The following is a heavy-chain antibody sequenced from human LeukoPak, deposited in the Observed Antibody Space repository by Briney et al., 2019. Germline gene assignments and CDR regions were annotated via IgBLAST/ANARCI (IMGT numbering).Heavy chain of an antibody. CDR3: AKDGRGAYSYGTCFDY. CDR1: EFTFSNYA. V-gene: IGHV3-23*01. Sequence: GGALGISFTASEFTFSNYAMGWVRQAPGKGLPWVSSRSEDGGYTYYAESVKGRFTIPRENSTNTLYLHMNNLRAEDTALYYCAKDGRGAYSYGTCFDYWGQGVLVTVSS. CDR2: RSEDGGYT. J-gene: IGHJ4*02. D-gene: IGHD3-16*01.